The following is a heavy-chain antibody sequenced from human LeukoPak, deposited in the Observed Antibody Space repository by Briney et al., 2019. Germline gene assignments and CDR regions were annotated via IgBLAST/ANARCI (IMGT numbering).Heavy chain of an antibody. J-gene: IGHJ4*02. CDR1: GGSLSSNY. CDR3: ARHSTSSIAARGHFDY. V-gene: IGHV4-59*08. D-gene: IGHD6-6*01. Sequence: PSETLSLTCTVSGGSLSSNYWSWIRQPPGKGLEWIGYIYYSGSTNYNPSLKSRVTISVDTSKNQFSLKLSSVTAADTAVYYCARHSTSSIAARGHFDYWGQGTLVTVSS. CDR2: IYYSGST.